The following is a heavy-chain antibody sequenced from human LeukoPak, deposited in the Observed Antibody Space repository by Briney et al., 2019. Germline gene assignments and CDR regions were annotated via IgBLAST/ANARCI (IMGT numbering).Heavy chain of an antibody. CDR2: TYYRSKWYN. V-gene: IGHV6-1*01. CDR1: GDSVSSNSAA. Sequence: SQTLSLTCAISGDSVSSNSAAWNWLRQSPSRVLEWLGRTYYRSKWYNDYAVSVKSRITINPDTSKNQFSLQLNSVTPEDTAVYYCAREIAAAGIAMGYWGQGTLVTVSS. CDR3: AREIAAAGIAMGY. D-gene: IGHD6-13*01. J-gene: IGHJ4*02.